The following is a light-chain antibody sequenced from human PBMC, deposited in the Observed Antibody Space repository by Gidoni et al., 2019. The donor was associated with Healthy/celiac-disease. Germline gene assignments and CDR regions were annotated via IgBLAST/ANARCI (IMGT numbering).Light chain of an antibody. CDR1: QSVSSN. J-gene: IGKJ4*01. CDR2: GAS. V-gene: IGKV3-15*01. Sequence: EIVMTQSPATLSVSPGERATLACRASQSVSSNLSWYQQKPGQAPRLLIYGASTRATGIPARFICSGSGTEFTLTISSLQSEDFAVYYCQQYNNWLSLTFGGGTKLEIK. CDR3: QQYNNWLSLT.